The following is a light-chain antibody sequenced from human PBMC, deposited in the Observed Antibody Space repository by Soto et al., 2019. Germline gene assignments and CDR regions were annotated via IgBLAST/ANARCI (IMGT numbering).Light chain of an antibody. V-gene: IGLV1-40*01. J-gene: IGLJ1*01. CDR2: GDN. CDR3: QSYDISLHNYV. CDR1: TPTIGAPYD. Sequence: QSVLTQPPSVSGAPGQRVSISCTGSTPTIGAPYDVHWYQHLPGTAPKLLIYGDNNRPSGVPDRFSGSKSGTSASLAITRLQAEDEADYYCQSYDISLHNYVFGTGTKLTVL.